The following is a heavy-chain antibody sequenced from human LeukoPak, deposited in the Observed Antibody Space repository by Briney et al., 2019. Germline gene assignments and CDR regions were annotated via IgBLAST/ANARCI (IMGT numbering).Heavy chain of an antibody. CDR2: IRYDGSNK. CDR3: ARDLYDILTAPTAFDY. D-gene: IGHD3-9*01. CDR1: GFTFSSYG. J-gene: IGHJ4*02. V-gene: IGHV3-30*02. Sequence: GGSLRLSCAASGFTFSSYGMHWVRQAPGKGLEWVAFIRYDGSNKYYADSVKGRFTISRDNAKNSLYLQMNSLRAEDTAVYYCARDLYDILTAPTAFDYWGQGTLVTVSS.